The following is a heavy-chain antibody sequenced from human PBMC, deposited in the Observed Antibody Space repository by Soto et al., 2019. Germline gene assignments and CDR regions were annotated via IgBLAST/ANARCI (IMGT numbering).Heavy chain of an antibody. V-gene: IGHV3-23*01. CDR1: GFTFSGYG. J-gene: IGHJ4*02. CDR2: ISGGGGST. D-gene: IGHD2-15*01. Sequence: EVQLLESGGGLVQPGGSLRLSCAASGFTFSGYGLTWVRQAPGKGLEWVSTISGGGGSTYYADSVKGRFTISTDNSKYTLYLQMSSLRAEDTAVYYCAKTKGWPFYFDYWGQGTLVTVSS. CDR3: AKTKGWPFYFDY.